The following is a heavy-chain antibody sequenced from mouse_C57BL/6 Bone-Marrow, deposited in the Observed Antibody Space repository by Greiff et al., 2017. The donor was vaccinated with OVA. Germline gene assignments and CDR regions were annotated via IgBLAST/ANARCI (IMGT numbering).Heavy chain of an antibody. V-gene: IGHV1-54*01. CDR3: AREGGYYAMDY. CDR1: GYAFTNYL. Sequence: QVQLQQSGAELVRPGTSVKVSCKASGYAFTNYLIEWVKQRPGQGLEWIGVINPGSGGPNYNEKFKGKATLTADKSSSTAYMQLSSLTSEDSAVYICAREGGYYAMDYWGQGTAVTVSS. CDR2: INPGSGGP. J-gene: IGHJ4*01.